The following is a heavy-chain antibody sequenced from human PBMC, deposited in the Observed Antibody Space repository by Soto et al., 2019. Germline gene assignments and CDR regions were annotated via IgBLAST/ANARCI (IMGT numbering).Heavy chain of an antibody. CDR1: GFTFSSYS. D-gene: IGHD6-25*01. CDR3: ARAVQGKRTFDY. Sequence: SLRLSCAASGFTFSSYSMNWVRQAPGKGLEWVSSISSSSNYIYYADSVEGRFTISRDNAKNSLCLQMNSLRAEDTAVYYCARAVQGKRTFDYWGQGTLVTGSS. V-gene: IGHV3-21*01. CDR2: ISSSSNYI. J-gene: IGHJ4*02.